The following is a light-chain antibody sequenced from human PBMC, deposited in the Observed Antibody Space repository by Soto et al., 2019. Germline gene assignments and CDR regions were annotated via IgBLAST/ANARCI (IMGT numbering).Light chain of an antibody. Sequence: EVVISHSPAPLSLSPGERTTLSCRASQSVSSHLAWYQHKPGQAPRLLIYGASTRATGIPARFSGSGSGTEFTLTISSLQSEDFAVYYCQQYNNWLRTFGQGTKVDIK. CDR3: QQYNNWLRT. CDR1: QSVSSH. V-gene: IGKV3-15*01. CDR2: GAS. J-gene: IGKJ1*01.